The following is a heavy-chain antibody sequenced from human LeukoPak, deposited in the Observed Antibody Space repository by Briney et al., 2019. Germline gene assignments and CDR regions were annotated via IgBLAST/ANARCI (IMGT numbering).Heavy chain of an antibody. CDR3: AFLSGY. CDR1: GFTFSSYA. Sequence: PGGSLRLSCAASGFTFSSYAMHWVRQAPGKGLEYVSAISSNGGSTYYANSVKGRFTISRDNSKNTLYLQMGSLRAEDTAVYYCAFLSGYWGQGTLVTVSS. J-gene: IGHJ4*02. CDR2: ISSNGGST. V-gene: IGHV3-64*01.